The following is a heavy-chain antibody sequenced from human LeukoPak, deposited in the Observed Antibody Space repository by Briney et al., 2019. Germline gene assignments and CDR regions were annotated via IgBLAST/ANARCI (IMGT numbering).Heavy chain of an antibody. CDR1: GFTVGSTY. CDR2: IYTGGGT. D-gene: IGHD3-10*01. J-gene: IGHJ6*03. Sequence: GGSLRLSCAASGFTVGSTYMSWVRQAPGKGLEWVSVIYTGGGTYYADSVKGRFTISRDNSKNTLYLLMNSLRAEDTAVCYCAGRTRLARGVHYMDVWGKGTTVTVSS. CDR3: AGRTRLARGVHYMDV. V-gene: IGHV3-53*01.